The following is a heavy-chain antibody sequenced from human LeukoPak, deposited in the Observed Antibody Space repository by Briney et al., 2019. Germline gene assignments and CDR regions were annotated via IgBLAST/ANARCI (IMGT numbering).Heavy chain of an antibody. D-gene: IGHD2-8*01. J-gene: IGHJ4*02. CDR1: GGSISSSSYY. CDR2: IYYSGST. Sequence: SETLSLTCTVSGGSISSSSYYWGWIRQPPGKGLEWIGSIYYSGSTYYNPSLKSRVTISVDTSKNQFSLKLSSVTAADTAVYYCARDSCTNGVCYPNFDYWGQGTLVTVSS. V-gene: IGHV4-39*07. CDR3: ARDSCTNGVCYPNFDY.